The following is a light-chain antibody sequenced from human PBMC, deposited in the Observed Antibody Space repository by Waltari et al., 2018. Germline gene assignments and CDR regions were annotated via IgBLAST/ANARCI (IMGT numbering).Light chain of an antibody. CDR3: QQHGKWPLS. J-gene: IGKJ4*01. V-gene: IGKV3-11*01. CDR1: QSVSTY. CDR2: DAS. Sequence: EIALTQSPATLSLSPGERATLSCRASQSVSTYLAWYQQKPGQAPRLLIHDASNRATGTPARFSGSGSGTDFTLTIGSLEPEDFAVYYCQQHGKWPLSFGGGTKVEI.